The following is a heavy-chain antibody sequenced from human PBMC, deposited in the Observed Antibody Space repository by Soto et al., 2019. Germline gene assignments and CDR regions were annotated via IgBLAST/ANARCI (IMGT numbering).Heavy chain of an antibody. Sequence: GGSLRLSCAASGFTFSSYGIQWVRQAPGKGLEWVTVISYDGSNKYYADSVKGRFTISRDNSKNTLYLQMSSLRPEDTAVYYCVGGRYFGDYWGQGALVTVSS. D-gene: IGHD2-21*02. V-gene: IGHV3-30*03. CDR1: GFTFSSYG. CDR2: ISYDGSNK. J-gene: IGHJ4*02. CDR3: VGGRYFGDY.